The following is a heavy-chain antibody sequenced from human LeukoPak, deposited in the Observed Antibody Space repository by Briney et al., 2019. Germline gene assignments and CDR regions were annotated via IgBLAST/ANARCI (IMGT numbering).Heavy chain of an antibody. Sequence: GGSLRLSCAASGFTFSSYAMSWVRQAPGKGLEWVSGVSGSGDSTYYADSVKGRSTISRDNAKNTLYLEMNSLRAEDTAVYYCAKGSGAVAGTRYYFDYWGQGTLVTVSS. J-gene: IGHJ4*02. D-gene: IGHD6-19*01. CDR1: GFTFSSYA. V-gene: IGHV3-23*01. CDR2: VSGSGDST. CDR3: AKGSGAVAGTRYYFDY.